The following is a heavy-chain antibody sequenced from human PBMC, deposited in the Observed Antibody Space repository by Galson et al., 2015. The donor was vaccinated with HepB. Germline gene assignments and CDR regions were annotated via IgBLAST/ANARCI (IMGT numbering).Heavy chain of an antibody. Sequence: SETLSLTCTVSGASISSYYWSWIRQPPGKGLEWVGCIHYSGTSNYIPSLRSRVTMSLDASKSQFSLKLTSVTAADTAVYYCARSRDGYLVGFDYWDQGTLVTVSS. CDR2: IHYSGTS. CDR3: ARSRDGYLVGFDY. CDR1: GASISSYY. J-gene: IGHJ4*02. V-gene: IGHV4-59*01. D-gene: IGHD5-24*01.